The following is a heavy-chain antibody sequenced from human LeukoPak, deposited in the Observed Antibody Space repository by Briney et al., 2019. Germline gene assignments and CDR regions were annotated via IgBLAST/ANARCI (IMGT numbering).Heavy chain of an antibody. CDR1: GTSSSNNY. D-gene: IGHD6-6*01. CDR3: ARGQTARD. CDR2: IYSGGNA. V-gene: IGHV3-66*02. J-gene: IGHJ4*02. Sequence: GASLRPSCAASGTSSSNNYLSGVHRAPEKGLKWVYVIYSGGNAYYAHYVKGRFTMSRDTSKNTVYLQMESLRPEDTSIYYCARGQTARDWGEGTQVTVPS.